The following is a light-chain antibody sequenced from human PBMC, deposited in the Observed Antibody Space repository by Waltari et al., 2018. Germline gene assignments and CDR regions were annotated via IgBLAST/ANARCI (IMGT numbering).Light chain of an antibody. CDR3: SSFTSSSTWV. J-gene: IGLJ3*02. Sequence: QSALTQPASVSGSPGQSITISCTGTSSDVGGYNYVSWYQQHTGKAPKLLIYDVNNRPSGVSNCCAGSKSGNTASLTISGLQAEDEADYYCSSFTSSSTWVFGGGTKLTVL. CDR2: DVN. CDR1: SSDVGGYNY. V-gene: IGLV2-14*01.